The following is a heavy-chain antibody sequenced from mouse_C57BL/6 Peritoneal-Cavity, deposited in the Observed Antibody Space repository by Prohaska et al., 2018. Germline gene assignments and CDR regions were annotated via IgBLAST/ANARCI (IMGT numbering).Heavy chain of an antibody. V-gene: IGHV4-1*01. CDR3: ASSNSYAMDY. CDR2: INPDSSTI. CDR1: GIDFSRYW. D-gene: IGHD2-5*01. J-gene: IGHJ4*01. Sequence: EVKLLQSGGGLVQPGGSLKLSCAASGIDFSRYWMSWVRRAPGNGLEWIGEINPDSSTINYAPTLKDKFIITRDNAKNTQYLQMSKVRSEDTALYYCASSNSYAMDYWGQGTTVTVSS.